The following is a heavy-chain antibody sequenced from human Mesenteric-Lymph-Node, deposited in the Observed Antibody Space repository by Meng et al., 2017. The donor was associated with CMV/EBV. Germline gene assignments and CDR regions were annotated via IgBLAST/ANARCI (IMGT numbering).Heavy chain of an antibody. CDR1: GFTFSSYA. Sequence: GESLKISCAASGFTFSSYAMGWVRQAPGKGLEWVSAISGSGGNTYYADSVKGRFTISRDNSKNTVYLQMNSLRAEDTAVYYCVRLTLTNVDYWGQGTLVTVSS. V-gene: IGHV3-23*01. J-gene: IGHJ4*02. CDR2: ISGSGGNT. CDR3: VRLTLTNVDY. D-gene: IGHD4-11*01.